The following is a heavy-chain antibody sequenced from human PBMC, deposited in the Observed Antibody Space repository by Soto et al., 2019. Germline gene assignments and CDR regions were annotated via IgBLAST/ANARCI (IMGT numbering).Heavy chain of an antibody. D-gene: IGHD2-15*01. V-gene: IGHV1-69*02. Sequence: QVQLVQSGAEVKKPGSSVKVSCKASGGTFSSYTISWVRQAPGQGLEWMGRIIPILGIANYAQKFQGRVTITADKSTSTAYRELSSLRSEDTAVYYCARGGCSGGSCYSVAFDIWGQGTMVTVSS. CDR3: ARGGCSGGSCYSVAFDI. CDR2: IIPILGIA. J-gene: IGHJ3*02. CDR1: GGTFSSYT.